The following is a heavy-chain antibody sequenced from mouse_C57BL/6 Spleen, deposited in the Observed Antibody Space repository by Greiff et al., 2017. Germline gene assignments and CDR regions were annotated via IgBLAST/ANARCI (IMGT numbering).Heavy chain of an antibody. J-gene: IGHJ3*01. V-gene: IGHV1-19*01. Sequence: VQLKQSGPVLVKPGASVKMSCKASGYTFTDYYMNWVKQSHGKSLEWIGVINPYNGGTSYNRKFKGKATLTVDKSSSTAYMELNSLTSEDSAVYYCATEGENYYGSSPFAYWGQGTLVTVSA. D-gene: IGHD1-1*01. CDR1: GYTFTDYY. CDR3: ATEGENYYGSSPFAY. CDR2: INPYNGGT.